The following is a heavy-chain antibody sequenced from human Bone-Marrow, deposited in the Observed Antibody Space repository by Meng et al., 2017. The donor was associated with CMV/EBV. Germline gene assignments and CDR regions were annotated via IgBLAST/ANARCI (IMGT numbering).Heavy chain of an antibody. Sequence: ASVKVSCKASGYTFSSYGISWVRQAPGQGLEWMGWISIYTGNANYAQKLQGGVALTTDTITSTAYMELRSLRSDDTAMYYCARAGSDWYIGDYWGQGTQVTVSS. CDR2: ISIYTGNA. CDR1: GYTFSSYG. V-gene: IGHV1-18*01. J-gene: IGHJ4*02. CDR3: ARAGSDWYIGDY. D-gene: IGHD6-19*01.